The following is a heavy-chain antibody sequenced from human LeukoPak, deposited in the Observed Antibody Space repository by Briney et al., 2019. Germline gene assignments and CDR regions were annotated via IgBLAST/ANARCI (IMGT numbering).Heavy chain of an antibody. J-gene: IGHJ4*02. Sequence: PGGSLRLSCAASGFTFSNAWMSWVRQAPGKGLEWVGRIKSKTVGGTTDYAAPVKGRFTISRDDSKNTVYLQMDSLKTEDTAVYYCTTSLEYCVGDCYPTRWGQGTLVTVSS. CDR2: IKSKTVGGTT. D-gene: IGHD2-21*02. V-gene: IGHV3-15*01. CDR1: GFTFSNAW. CDR3: TTSLEYCVGDCYPTR.